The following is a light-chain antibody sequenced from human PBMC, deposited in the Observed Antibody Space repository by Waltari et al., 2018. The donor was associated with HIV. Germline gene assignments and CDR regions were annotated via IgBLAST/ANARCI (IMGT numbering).Light chain of an antibody. Sequence: QSVVTQPPSASGTPGQRVVLPCSRSNSNLGSNSVNCYQQVPGAAPKILIYRCDQRVSGVPDLFSGSKSATSAALAISELRSGDGADYYCAVWDDSLRGGVFGGGTKLTVL. CDR2: RCD. CDR3: AVWDDSLRGGV. V-gene: IGLV1-47*01. J-gene: IGLJ3*02. CDR1: NSNLGSNS.